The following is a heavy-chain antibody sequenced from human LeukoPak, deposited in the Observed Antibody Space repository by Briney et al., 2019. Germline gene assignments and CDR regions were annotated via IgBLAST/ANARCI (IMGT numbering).Heavy chain of an antibody. Sequence: PGGSLRLSCIVSGSTISGYWMSWVRQAPGKGLEWVANIKQDGSEKYYVDSVKGRFTISRDNAKVSLYLQLDSLRVEDTAIYYCVRDWDFWGQGTLVIVSS. CDR3: VRDWDF. J-gene: IGHJ4*02. V-gene: IGHV3-7*03. CDR2: IKQDGSEK. CDR1: GSTISGYW.